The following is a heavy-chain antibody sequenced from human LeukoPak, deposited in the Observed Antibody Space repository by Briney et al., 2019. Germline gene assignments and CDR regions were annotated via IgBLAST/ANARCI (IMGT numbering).Heavy chain of an antibody. CDR1: GFTSTNYE. CDR3: ARGGYSDSSAADMT. CDR2: ISGSGSTI. Sequence: GGSLRLSCAASGFTSTNYEMNWVRQAPGKGLEWISYISGSGSTIYYADSVKGRFTISRDNAKNSLYLQMNSLRAEDTAVYYCARGGYSDSSAADMTWGQGTLVTVSS. D-gene: IGHD3-22*01. V-gene: IGHV3-48*03. J-gene: IGHJ5*02.